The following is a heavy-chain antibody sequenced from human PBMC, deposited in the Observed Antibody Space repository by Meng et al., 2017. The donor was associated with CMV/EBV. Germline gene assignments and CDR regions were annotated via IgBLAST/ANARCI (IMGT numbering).Heavy chain of an antibody. CDR3: AKEYSSSSTAYYYYGMDV. D-gene: IGHD6-6*01. CDR2: IRYDGSNK. CDR1: GFTFSSYG. J-gene: IGHJ6*02. V-gene: IGHV3-30*02. Sequence: GGSLRLSCAASGFTFSSYGMHWVRQAPGQGLEWVAFIRYDGSNKYYADSVKGRFTISRDNSKNTLYLQMNSLRAEDTAVYYCAKEYSSSSTAYYYYGMDVWGQGTTVTVSS.